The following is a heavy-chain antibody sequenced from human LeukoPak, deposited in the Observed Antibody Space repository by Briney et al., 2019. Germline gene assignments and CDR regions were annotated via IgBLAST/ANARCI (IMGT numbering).Heavy chain of an antibody. CDR3: ARGGYDFWSGYLAPGNWFDP. CDR2: IYYSGST. Sequence: PSETLSLTCTVSGGSISSGDYYWSWIRQPPGKGLEWIGYIYYSGSTYYNPSLKSRVTISVGTSKNQFSLKLSSVTAADTAVYYCARGGYDFWSGYLAPGNWFDPWGQGTLVTVS. CDR1: GGSISSGDYY. D-gene: IGHD3-3*01. J-gene: IGHJ5*02. V-gene: IGHV4-30-4*01.